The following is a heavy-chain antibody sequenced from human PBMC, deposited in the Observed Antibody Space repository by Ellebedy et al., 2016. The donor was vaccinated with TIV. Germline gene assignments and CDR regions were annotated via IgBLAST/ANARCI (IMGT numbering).Heavy chain of an antibody. J-gene: IGHJ5*02. D-gene: IGHD3-10*01. CDR2: LFYNGST. CDR1: RGFVNSYS. V-gene: IGHV4-59*02. Sequence: MPSETLSLTCTVSRGFVNSYSWSWIRQTPGKGLEWIGYLFYNGSTTYNPSLKTRVTISVDTSKNQFSLKLRSVTAADTAVYFCARELTASGWVDPWGQGTLVTVSS. CDR3: ARELTASGWVDP.